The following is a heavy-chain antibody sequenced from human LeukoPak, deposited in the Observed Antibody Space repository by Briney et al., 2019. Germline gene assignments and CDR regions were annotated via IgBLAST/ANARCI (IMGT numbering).Heavy chain of an antibody. D-gene: IGHD3-16*01. J-gene: IGHJ4*02. CDR1: GGSISSYY. CDR2: IYYSGST. V-gene: IGHV4-59*08. CDR3: ARHSDDYVWGRINYFDY. Sequence: SETLSLTCTVSGGSISSYYWSWIRQPPGKGLEWIGYIYYSGSTNYNPSLKSRVTISVDTSKNQFSLKLSSVTDADTAVYYCARHSDDYVWGRINYFDYWGQGTLVTVSS.